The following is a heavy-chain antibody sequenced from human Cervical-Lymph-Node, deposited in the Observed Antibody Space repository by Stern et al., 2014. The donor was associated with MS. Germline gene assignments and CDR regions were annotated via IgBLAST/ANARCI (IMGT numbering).Heavy chain of an antibody. D-gene: IGHD2-2*03. Sequence: QVPLRESGPTLVKPTQTLTLSCTSSGFSLTTNGVGVGWVRQPPGKALQWLVPIYWNGDGSYSPSLKSRLTTIQGNSQKQVVPTMTNMDPGDTATYYCYMDPMFWGQGTLVTVSS. CDR2: IYWNGDG. J-gene: IGHJ4*02. CDR3: YMDPMF. V-gene: IGHV2-5*01. CDR1: GFSLTTNGVG.